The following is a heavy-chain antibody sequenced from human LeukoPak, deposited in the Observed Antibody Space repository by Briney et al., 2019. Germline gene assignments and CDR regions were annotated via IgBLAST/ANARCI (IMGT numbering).Heavy chain of an antibody. CDR1: GYTFTSYG. V-gene: IGHV1-8*03. CDR2: MNPNSGNT. D-gene: IGHD6-13*01. J-gene: IGHJ4*02. CDR3: ARVAAAGTLYRKDFDY. Sequence: ASVKVSCKASGYTFTSYGISWVRQATGQGLEWMGWMNPNSGNTGYAQKFQGRVTITRNTSISTAYMELSSLRSEDTAVYYCARVAAAGTLYRKDFDYWGQGTLVTVSS.